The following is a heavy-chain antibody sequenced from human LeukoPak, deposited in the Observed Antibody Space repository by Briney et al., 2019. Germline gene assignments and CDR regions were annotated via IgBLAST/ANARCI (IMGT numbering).Heavy chain of an antibody. D-gene: IGHD2-2*02. CDR3: AGAVLGYCSSTSCYNY. Sequence: HPGGSLRLSCAASGFTFSSYAMSWVRQAPGKGLEWVSAISGSGGSTYYADFVKGRFTISRDNAKNSLYLQMNSLRAEDTAVYYCAGAVLGYCSSTSCYNYWGQGTLVTVSS. CDR1: GFTFSSYA. CDR2: ISGSGGST. V-gene: IGHV3-23*01. J-gene: IGHJ4*02.